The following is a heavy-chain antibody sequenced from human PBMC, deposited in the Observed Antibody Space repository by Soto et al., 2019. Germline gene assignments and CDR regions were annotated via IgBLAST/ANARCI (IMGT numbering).Heavy chain of an antibody. Sequence: QVQLVQSGAEVREPGASVKVSCKASGYTFTNYGVSWVRQAPGQGLEWMGWIGGYKGNTNYAQKLQGRVTLTTDTSTSRAYVELRSLSSDDTGGYCCAPPTFDTGMPPGYWGQGTLVTVSS. CDR3: APPTFDTGMPPGY. D-gene: IGHD5-18*01. J-gene: IGHJ4*02. CDR1: GYTFTNYG. V-gene: IGHV1-18*01. CDR2: IGGYKGNT.